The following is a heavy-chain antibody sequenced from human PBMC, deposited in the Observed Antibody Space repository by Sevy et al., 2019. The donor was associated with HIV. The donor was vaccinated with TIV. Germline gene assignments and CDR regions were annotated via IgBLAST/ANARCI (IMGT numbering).Heavy chain of an antibody. CDR1: GGTFSSYA. CDR2: IIPIFGTA. J-gene: IGHJ6*02. V-gene: IGHV1-69*13. D-gene: IGHD4-4*01. CDR3: ARDLADYSNANQESYYYYYGMDV. Sequence: ASVKVSCKASGGTFSSYAISWVRQAPGQGLEWMGGIIPIFGTANYAQKFQGRVTITADESTSTAYMGLSSLRSEDTAVYYCARDLADYSNANQESYYYYYGMDVWGQGTTVTVSS.